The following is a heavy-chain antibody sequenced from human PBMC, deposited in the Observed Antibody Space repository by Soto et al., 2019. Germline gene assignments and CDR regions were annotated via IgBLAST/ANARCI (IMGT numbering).Heavy chain of an antibody. CDR1: GYTFTSYY. CDR2: INPSGGST. V-gene: IGHV1-46*01. Sequence: ASVKVSCKASGYTFTSYYMHWVRQAPGQGLEWMGIINPSGGSTSYAQKFQGRVTMTRDTSTSTVYMELSSLRSEDTAVYYFAKIQVYVSFVPSPYYYYYGMDVWGQGTTVTVSS. CDR3: AKIQVYVSFVPSPYYYYYGMDV. D-gene: IGHD3-10*02. J-gene: IGHJ6*02.